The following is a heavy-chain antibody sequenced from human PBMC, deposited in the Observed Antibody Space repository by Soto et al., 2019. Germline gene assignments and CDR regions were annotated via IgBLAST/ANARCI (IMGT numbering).Heavy chain of an antibody. CDR2: IIPILDIP. J-gene: IGHJ6*02. CDR1: GGTFSRYT. V-gene: IGHV1-69*02. D-gene: IGHD2-15*01. Sequence: QVQLVQSGAEVKKPGSSVKVSCKASGGTFSRYTISWVRQAPGQGLEWMGRIIPILDIPNYAQNFQGRDTITADKSTSTAYMELSSLRSDDTAVYYCASHFTGVLVLGASPPGGDNYGWDVWGQGTTVTVSS. CDR3: ASHFTGVLVLGASPPGGDNYGWDV.